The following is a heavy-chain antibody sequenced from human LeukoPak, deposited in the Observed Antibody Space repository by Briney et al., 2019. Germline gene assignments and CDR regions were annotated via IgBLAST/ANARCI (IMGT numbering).Heavy chain of an antibody. D-gene: IGHD6-19*01. CDR3: AKDFAIAVAGTIDY. Sequence: SGGSLRLSCAASGFTFSSYAMSWVRQAPGKGLEWVSAISGSGGSTYYADSVKGRFTISRDNSKNTLYLQMNSLRAEDTAVYYCAKDFAIAVAGTIDYWGQGTLVTVSS. J-gene: IGHJ4*02. CDR1: GFTFSSYA. V-gene: IGHV3-23*01. CDR2: ISGSGGST.